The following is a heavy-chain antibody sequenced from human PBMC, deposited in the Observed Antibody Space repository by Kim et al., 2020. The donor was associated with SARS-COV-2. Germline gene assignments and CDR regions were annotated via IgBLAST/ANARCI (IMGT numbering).Heavy chain of an antibody. CDR1: GYTLIELS. CDR2: FDPEDGET. J-gene: IGHJ5*02. CDR3: ATGPPYCSGGSCYWSDP. Sequence: ASVKVSCKVSGYTLIELSMHWVRQAPGKGLEWMGGFDPEDGETIYAQKFQGRVTMTEDTSTDTAYMELSSLRSEDTAVYYCATGPPYCSGGSCYWSDPWGQGTLVTVSS. D-gene: IGHD2-15*01. V-gene: IGHV1-24*01.